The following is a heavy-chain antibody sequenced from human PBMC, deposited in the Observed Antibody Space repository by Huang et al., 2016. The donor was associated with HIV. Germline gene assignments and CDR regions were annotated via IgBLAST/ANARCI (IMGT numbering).Heavy chain of an antibody. J-gene: IGHJ3*01. CDR1: GYSFSIYW. Sequence: EVQLVQSGAEVKKPGESLKISCTGSGYSFSIYWIAWVRQMPGKGLEWMSIIYPFNSKSTYSPSFECHVSISVDKSINTVYLHWSSLKASDTAIYYCAKGRRAFDVWGQGTWVTVSS. V-gene: IGHV5-51*03. CDR2: IYPFNSKS. CDR3: AKGRRAFDV.